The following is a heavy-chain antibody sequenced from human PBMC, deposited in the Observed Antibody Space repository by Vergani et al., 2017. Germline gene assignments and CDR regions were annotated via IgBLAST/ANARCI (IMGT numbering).Heavy chain of an antibody. Sequence: QVQLQESGPGLVKPSETLSLTCTVSNDSVSNTFYYWGWIRQTPGKGLEWIGSIYYSGSTYYNPSLESRVTMSVDTSKSQFSLKLSSVTAADTAVYYCARGYYGDYGWYFDYWGQGTLVTVSS. D-gene: IGHD4-17*01. CDR3: ARGYYGDYGWYFDY. CDR2: IYYSGST. CDR1: NDSVSNTFYY. J-gene: IGHJ4*02. V-gene: IGHV4-39*01.